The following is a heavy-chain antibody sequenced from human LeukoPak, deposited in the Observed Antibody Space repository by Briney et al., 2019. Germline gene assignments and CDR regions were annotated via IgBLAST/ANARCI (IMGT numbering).Heavy chain of an antibody. CDR1: GFTFSSYA. Sequence: GGSLRLSCAASGFTFSSYAMSWVRQAPGKGLEWVSAISGSGGSTYYADSVKGRFTISRDNSKNTLYLQMNSLRAEDTAVYYCAKTAPKSSSWSGDHGYWGQGTLVTVSS. J-gene: IGHJ4*02. CDR3: AKTAPKSSSWSGDHGY. V-gene: IGHV3-23*01. D-gene: IGHD6-13*01. CDR2: ISGSGGST.